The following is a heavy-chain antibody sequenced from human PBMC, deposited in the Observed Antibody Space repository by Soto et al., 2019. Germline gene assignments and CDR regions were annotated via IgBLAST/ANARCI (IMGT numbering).Heavy chain of an antibody. V-gene: IGHV1-2*02. CDR1: GYSFSGYY. CDR3: VSLQTSGWPGVH. Sequence: ASVKVSCKASGYSFSGYYIQWVRQAPGQGPEWLGWIYPNTETTDSSKKFQGRFTMTSDMSTRTVYMELRDLRSDDTAVYYCVSLQTSGWPGVHWGQGTLVTVSA. CDR2: IYPNTETT. D-gene: IGHD6-25*01. J-gene: IGHJ4*02.